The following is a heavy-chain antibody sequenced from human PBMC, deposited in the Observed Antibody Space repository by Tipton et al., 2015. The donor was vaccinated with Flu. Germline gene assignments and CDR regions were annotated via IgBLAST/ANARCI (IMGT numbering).Heavy chain of an antibody. D-gene: IGHD2-21*01. J-gene: IGHJ4*02. CDR3: VRGGCGWTSCLPKRLLSYFDS. Sequence: VQSGGSLRLSCAASGFTFNNYEFNWVRQAPGKGLEWVSYISVGGGTFYYADSVKGRFTVSRDDAKNSLYLQLNSLRAEDTAVYYCVRGGCGWTSCLPKRLLSYFDSWGQGTLVTVSS. CDR1: GFTFNNYE. V-gene: IGHV3-48*03. CDR2: ISVGGGTF.